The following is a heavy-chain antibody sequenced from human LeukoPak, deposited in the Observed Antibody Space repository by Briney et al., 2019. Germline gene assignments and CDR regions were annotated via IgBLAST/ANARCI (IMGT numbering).Heavy chain of an antibody. V-gene: IGHV1-46*01. J-gene: IGHJ4*02. CDR2: INPSGGST. D-gene: IGHD4-23*01. Sequence: GASVKVSCKASGYTFTSYYMHWVRQAPGQGLEWMGIINPSGGSTSYAQKFQGRVTMTRDTSTSTVYMELSSLRSEDTAVYYCARSLGDRVVTRGGLDYWGQGTLVTVSS. CDR3: ARSLGDRVVTRGGLDY. CDR1: GYTFTSYY.